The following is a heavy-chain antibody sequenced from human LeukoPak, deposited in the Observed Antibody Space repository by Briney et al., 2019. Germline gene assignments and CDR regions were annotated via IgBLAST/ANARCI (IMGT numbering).Heavy chain of an antibody. CDR2: FDPEDGET. D-gene: IGHD3-9*01. CDR3: ATGTVHYDILTGYRMNYFDY. V-gene: IGHV1-24*01. CDR1: GYTLTELS. Sequence: ASVKVSCKVSGYTLTELSMHWVRQAPGKGLEWMGGFDPEDGETIYAQKFQGRVTMTEDTSTDTAYMELSSLRSEDTAVYYCATGTVHYDILTGYRMNYFDYWGQGTLVTVSS. J-gene: IGHJ4*02.